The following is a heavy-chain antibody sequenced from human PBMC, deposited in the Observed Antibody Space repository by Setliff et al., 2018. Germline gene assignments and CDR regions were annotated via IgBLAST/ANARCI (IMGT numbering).Heavy chain of an antibody. CDR3: ARAHTWSLPNDNSGYPGWFDP. D-gene: IGHD3-22*01. CDR2: IYTSWST. J-gene: IGHJ5*02. CDR1: GGSVGSDFSY. Sequence: PSETLSLTCTVSGGSVGSDFSYWTWIRQPAGKGLEWIGQIYTSWSTNYNPSLKSRVTISLDASKNHVSLKLSLVTAADTAVYYCARAHTWSLPNDNSGYPGWFDPWGQGTLVTLSS. V-gene: IGHV4-61*09.